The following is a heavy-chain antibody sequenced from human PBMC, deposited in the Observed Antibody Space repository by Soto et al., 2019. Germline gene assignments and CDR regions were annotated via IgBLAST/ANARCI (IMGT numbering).Heavy chain of an antibody. CDR2: SIPIFGTA. V-gene: IGHV1-69*01. J-gene: IGHJ4*02. Sequence: QVQLVQSGAEVKKPGSSVKVSCKASGGTFSSYAISWVRQAPGQGLEWMGGSIPIFGTANYAQKFQGRVTITADESTSTAYMALSSLRSEDTAVYYCNVVASMVMEKLAYWGQGTLVTVSS. D-gene: IGHD5-12*01. CDR1: GGTFSSYA. CDR3: NVVASMVMEKLAY.